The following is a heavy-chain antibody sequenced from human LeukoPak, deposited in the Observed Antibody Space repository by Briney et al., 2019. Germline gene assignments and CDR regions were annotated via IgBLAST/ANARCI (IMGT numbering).Heavy chain of an antibody. CDR3: VRGRGYCSSTSCYTTPRNWFDP. D-gene: IGHD2-2*02. Sequence: PSETLSLTCAVYGGSFSGYYWSWIRQPPGKGLEWIGEINHSGSTNYNPSLKSRVTISVDTSKNQFSLKLSSVTAADTAVYYCVRGRGYCSSTSCYTTPRNWFDPWGQGTLVTVSS. CDR1: GGSFSGYY. J-gene: IGHJ5*02. V-gene: IGHV4-34*01. CDR2: INHSGST.